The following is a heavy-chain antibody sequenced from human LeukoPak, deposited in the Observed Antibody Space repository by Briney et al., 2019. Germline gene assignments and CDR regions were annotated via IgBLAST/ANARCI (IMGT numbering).Heavy chain of an antibody. Sequence: PGGSLRLSCAASGFTFSSYSMNWVRQAPGKGLEWVSSISSSSSYIYYADSVKGRFTISRDNAKNSLYLQMNGLRAEDTAVYYCARMFGIAAAKRYYYYMDVWGKGTTVTVSS. D-gene: IGHD6-13*01. J-gene: IGHJ6*03. CDR2: ISSSSSYI. V-gene: IGHV3-21*01. CDR3: ARMFGIAAAKRYYYYMDV. CDR1: GFTFSSYS.